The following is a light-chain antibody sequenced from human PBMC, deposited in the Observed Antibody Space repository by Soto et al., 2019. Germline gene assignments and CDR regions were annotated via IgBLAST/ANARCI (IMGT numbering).Light chain of an antibody. CDR2: DVN. Sequence: QSVLTQPRSVSGSPGQSVTISCTGTSSDVGGYNYVSWYQQHPGKAPKVMIYDVNKRPSGVPDRFSGSKSGNTASLTISGLQAEDEADYYCCSHAGSYTYVFGTGTKLTVL. CDR1: SSDVGGYNY. J-gene: IGLJ1*01. V-gene: IGLV2-11*01. CDR3: CSHAGSYTYV.